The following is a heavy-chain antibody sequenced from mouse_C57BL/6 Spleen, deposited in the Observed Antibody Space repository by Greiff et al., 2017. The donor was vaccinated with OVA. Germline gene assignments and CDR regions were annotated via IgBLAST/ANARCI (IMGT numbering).Heavy chain of an antibody. J-gene: IGHJ4*01. CDR3: AMSMVTDAIDY. D-gene: IGHD2-2*01. Sequence: VQLKQSVAELVRPGASVKLSCTASGFNIKNNYMHWVKQRPEQGLEWIGRIDPANGNTKYDPKFQGKATITADKSSNTAYLQLSSLTSEDTAIYYCAMSMVTDAIDYWGQGTSVTVSS. CDR2: IDPANGNT. CDR1: GFNIKNNY. V-gene: IGHV14-3*01.